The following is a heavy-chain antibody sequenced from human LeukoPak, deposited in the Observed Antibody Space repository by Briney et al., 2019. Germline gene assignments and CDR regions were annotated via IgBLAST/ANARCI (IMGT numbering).Heavy chain of an antibody. J-gene: IGHJ6*02. CDR1: GFTFSSYA. V-gene: IGHV3-23*01. CDR2: ISGSGGST. Sequence: GGSLRLSCAASGFTFSSYAMSWVRQAPGKGLEWVSAISGSGGSTYYADSVKGRFTISRDNSKNTLYLQMNSLRAEDTAVYYCAKVGSALGTDYYGMDVWGQGTTVTVSS. D-gene: IGHD7-27*01. CDR3: AKVGSALGTDYYGMDV.